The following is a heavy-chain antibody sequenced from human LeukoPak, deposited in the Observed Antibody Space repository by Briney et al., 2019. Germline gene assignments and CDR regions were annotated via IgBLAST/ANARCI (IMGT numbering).Heavy chain of an antibody. V-gene: IGHV1-18*01. J-gene: IGHJ4*02. CDR1: GYTFTSYG. D-gene: IGHD3-22*01. CDR3: ARGEEGGIIVVL. Sequence: ASVKVSCKASGYTFTSYGISWVRQARGQGREWVGWISAYNSNTNYAQKLQGRVTMTTDTSTSTAYMELRSLRSDDTAVYYCARGEEGGIIVVLWGQGTLVTVSS. CDR2: ISAYNSNT.